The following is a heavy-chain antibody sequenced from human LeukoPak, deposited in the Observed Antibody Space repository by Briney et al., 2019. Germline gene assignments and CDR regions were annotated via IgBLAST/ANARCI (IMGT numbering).Heavy chain of an antibody. J-gene: IGHJ6*03. CDR2: IRQDGSDK. Sequence: GGSLRLSCAASGFPFRNYRMNGVRQAPGKGLEWVANIRQDGSDKYYVDSVKGRFTISRDNAKNSLYLQMNSLRAEDTAVYYCARDNGNYDGYYNYYMDVWGKGTTVTVSS. V-gene: IGHV3-7*01. CDR1: GFPFRNYR. CDR3: ARDNGNYDGYYNYYMDV. D-gene: IGHD4-17*01.